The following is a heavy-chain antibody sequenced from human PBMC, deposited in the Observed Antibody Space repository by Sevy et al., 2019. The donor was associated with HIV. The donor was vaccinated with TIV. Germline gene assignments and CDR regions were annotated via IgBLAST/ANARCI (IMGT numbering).Heavy chain of an antibody. CDR1: GFTFSNYA. Sequence: GGSLRLSCAASGFTFSNYAMNWVRQAPGKGLEWVSSISGTGGTTYYADSVEGRFTISRDKSKNTLYMQMDSLSAEDTAVYYCAKVLARGAALAGTAWGTDVWGQGTTVTVSS. J-gene: IGHJ6*02. CDR3: AKVLARGAALAGTAWGTDV. V-gene: IGHV3-23*01. D-gene: IGHD1-7*01. CDR2: ISGTGGTT.